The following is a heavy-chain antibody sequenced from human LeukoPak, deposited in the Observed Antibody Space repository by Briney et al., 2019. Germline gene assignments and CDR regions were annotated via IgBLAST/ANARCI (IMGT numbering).Heavy chain of an antibody. Sequence: GGSLRLSCAASGFTLSSYWMHWVRQAPGKGLVWVSRINSDDGSTTYADSVKGRFTISRDNAKNTLYLQMNSLRAEDTAVYYCARGYYGSGSYYTLDYWGQGTLVTVSS. V-gene: IGHV3-74*01. D-gene: IGHD3-10*01. CDR2: INSDDGST. CDR1: GFTLSSYW. J-gene: IGHJ4*02. CDR3: ARGYYGSGSYYTLDY.